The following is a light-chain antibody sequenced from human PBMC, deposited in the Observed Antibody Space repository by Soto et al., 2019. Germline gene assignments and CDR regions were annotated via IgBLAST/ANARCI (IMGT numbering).Light chain of an antibody. V-gene: IGLV1-40*01. CDR1: SSNIGAGYD. CDR3: QSYDSSMSGFYV. J-gene: IGLJ1*01. Sequence: QAVVTQPPSVSGAPGQWVTISCTGSSSNIGAGYDVHWYQQLPGTAPKLLIYGNSNRPSGVPDRFSGSKSGTSASLAITGLQAEDEADYYCQSYDSSMSGFYVFGTGTKVTVL. CDR2: GNS.